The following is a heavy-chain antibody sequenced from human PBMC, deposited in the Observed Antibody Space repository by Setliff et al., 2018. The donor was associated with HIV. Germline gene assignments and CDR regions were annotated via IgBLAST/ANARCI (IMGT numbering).Heavy chain of an antibody. V-gene: IGHV1-69*13. J-gene: IGHJ6*02. CDR3: ARGYDYLYYGMDV. Sequence: WASVKVSCKASGGTFSSYAISWVRQTPGQGLEWMGGIIPIFGTANYAQKFQGRVTITADESTSTAYMELSSLRSEDTAVYYCARGYDYLYYGMDVWGQGTTVTVSS. D-gene: IGHD1-1*01. CDR1: GGTFSSYA. CDR2: IIPIFGTA.